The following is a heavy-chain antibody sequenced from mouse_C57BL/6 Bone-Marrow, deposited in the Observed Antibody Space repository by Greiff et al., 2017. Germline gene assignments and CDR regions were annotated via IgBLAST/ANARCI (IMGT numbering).Heavy chain of an antibody. CDR2: IYPRSGNT. Sequence: QVQLQQSGAELARPGASVKLSCKASGYTFTSYGISWVKQRTGQGLGWIGEIYPRSGNTYYNEKFKGKATLTADKSSSTAYMELRSLTSEDSAVYFCARDDGYPLYYYAMDYWGQGTSVTVSS. CDR3: ARDDGYPLYYYAMDY. V-gene: IGHV1-81*01. D-gene: IGHD2-3*01. J-gene: IGHJ4*01. CDR1: GYTFTSYG.